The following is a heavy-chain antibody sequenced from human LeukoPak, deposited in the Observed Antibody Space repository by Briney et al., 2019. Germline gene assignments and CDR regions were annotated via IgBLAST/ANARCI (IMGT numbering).Heavy chain of an antibody. J-gene: IGHJ6*04. D-gene: IGHD3-9*01. Sequence: ASVKVSCKASGYTFTRYAIHWVRQAPGQSLEWMGWMNVGNGDTKYSHKFQGRVTISRDTYASTAYMQLTSLTSEDTAVYYCAREELYYDVLTGYSHYYYGMDVWGKGTTVTGSS. CDR1: GYTFTRYA. CDR3: AREELYYDVLTGYSHYYYGMDV. CDR2: MNVGNGDT. V-gene: IGHV1-3*01.